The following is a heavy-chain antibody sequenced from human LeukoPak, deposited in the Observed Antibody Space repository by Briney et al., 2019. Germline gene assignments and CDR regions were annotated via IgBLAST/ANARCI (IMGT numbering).Heavy chain of an antibody. CDR2: IYSGDGGGT. J-gene: IGHJ4*02. CDR1: GFTVTSSY. CDR3: TQGHYSRIL. D-gene: IGHD6-13*01. V-gene: IGHV3-66*01. Sequence: PGGSLRLSCAASGFTVTSSYMSWVRQAPGKGLEWVSVIYSGDGGGTYYADSVKGRFTISRDNFKNTLYLQMNSLGAEDTAVYYCTQGHYSRILGGQGTLVTVSS.